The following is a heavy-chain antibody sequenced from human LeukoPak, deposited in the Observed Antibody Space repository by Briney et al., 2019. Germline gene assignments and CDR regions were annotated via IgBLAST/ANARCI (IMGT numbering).Heavy chain of an antibody. CDR3: ARGALRYFDWLKKDYYYMDV. CDR1: GDSVSSNSAA. J-gene: IGHJ6*03. V-gene: IGHV6-1*01. D-gene: IGHD3-9*01. CDR2: TYYRSKWYN. Sequence: SQTLSLTCAISGDSVSSNSAAWNWIRQSPSRGLEWLGRTYYRSKWYNDYAVSVKSRITINPDTSKNQFSLRLSSVTAADTAVYYCARGALRYFDWLKKDYYYMDVWGKGTTVTISS.